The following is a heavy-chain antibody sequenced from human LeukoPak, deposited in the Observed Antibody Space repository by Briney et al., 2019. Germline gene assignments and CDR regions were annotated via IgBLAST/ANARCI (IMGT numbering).Heavy chain of an antibody. D-gene: IGHD3-3*01. CDR2: IRYDGSNK. V-gene: IGHV3-30*02. CDR3: AKVRGGDFWSGYYTAYFDY. J-gene: IGHJ4*02. Sequence: GGSLRLSCAASGFTFSSYGMHWVRQAPGKGLEWVAFIRYDGSNKYYADSVKGRFTISRDNSKNTLYPQMNSLRAEDTAVYYCAKVRGGDFWSGYYTAYFDYWGQGTLVTVSS. CDR1: GFTFSSYG.